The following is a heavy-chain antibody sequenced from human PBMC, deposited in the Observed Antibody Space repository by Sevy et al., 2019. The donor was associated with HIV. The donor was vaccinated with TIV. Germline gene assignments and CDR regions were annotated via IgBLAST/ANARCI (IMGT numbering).Heavy chain of an antibody. CDR3: ARDPPGIAAAGSMDV. CDR2: IKQDGSEK. D-gene: IGHD6-13*01. J-gene: IGHJ6*02. V-gene: IGHV3-7*01. Sequence: GGSLRLSCAASGFTFSSYWMSWVRQAPGKGLEWVANIKQDGSEKYYVDSVKGRFTISRDNAKNSLYLQMNSLRAEETAVYYCARDPPGIAAAGSMDVWGQGTTVTVSS. CDR1: GFTFSSYW.